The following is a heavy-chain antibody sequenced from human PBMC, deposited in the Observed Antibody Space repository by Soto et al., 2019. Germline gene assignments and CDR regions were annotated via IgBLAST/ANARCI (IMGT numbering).Heavy chain of an antibody. D-gene: IGHD7-27*01. CDR3: ARRWGTYFDF. V-gene: IGHV4-59*01. J-gene: IGHJ4*02. CDR1: GGSISSYY. Sequence: QVQLQESGPGLVKPSETLSLTCTVSGGSISSYYWSWIRQPPGKGLEWIGYIYYSGSTDYDPSLKRRVTKSVDTSKNQFSLKLSSVTAADTAVYYCARRWGTYFDFWGQGTLVTVSS. CDR2: IYYSGST.